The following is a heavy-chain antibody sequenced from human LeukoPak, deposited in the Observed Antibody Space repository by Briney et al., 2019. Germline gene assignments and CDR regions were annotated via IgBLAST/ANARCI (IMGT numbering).Heavy chain of an antibody. CDR3: ARGSYYGSGSYYYYYYYGMDV. J-gene: IGHJ6*02. CDR2: IYHSGST. D-gene: IGHD3-10*01. Sequence: SETLSLTCAVSGGSISSSNWWSWVRQPPGKGLEWIGEIYHSGSTNYNPSLKSRVTISVDTSKNQFSLKLSSVTAADTAVYYCARGSYYGSGSYYYYYYYGMDVWGQGTTVTVSS. CDR1: GGSISSSNW. V-gene: IGHV4-4*02.